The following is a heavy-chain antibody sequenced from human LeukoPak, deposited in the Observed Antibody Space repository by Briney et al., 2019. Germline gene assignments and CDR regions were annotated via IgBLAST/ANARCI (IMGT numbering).Heavy chain of an antibody. CDR2: TQEDGSQK. D-gene: IGHD3-16*01. CDR3: ARDGFGTGSN. Sequence: PGGSLRLSCAASGFTFSIYVMHWVRQAPGKGRERLANTQEDGSQKNYVDPVTGRFIIYRDNAKNPLYLQMNTMSADDTAVYYCARDGFGTGSNWGQGPLVPVSS. CDR1: GFTFSIYV. V-gene: IGHV3-7*03. J-gene: IGHJ4*02.